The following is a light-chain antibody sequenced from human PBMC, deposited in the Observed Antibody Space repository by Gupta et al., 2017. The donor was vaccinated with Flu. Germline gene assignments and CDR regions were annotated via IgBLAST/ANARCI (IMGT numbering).Light chain of an antibody. CDR1: QSVSTD. Sequence: EIVMTQSPATLSVSPGERATLSCRASQSVSTDLAWFQQKPGQAPRLLVYAASVRATGIPARFSGSGSGTEFTLTISNVQSEDFAVYYCQQHHAWRTFAQGTKVEIK. CDR3: QQHHAWRT. V-gene: IGKV3-15*01. J-gene: IGKJ1*01. CDR2: AAS.